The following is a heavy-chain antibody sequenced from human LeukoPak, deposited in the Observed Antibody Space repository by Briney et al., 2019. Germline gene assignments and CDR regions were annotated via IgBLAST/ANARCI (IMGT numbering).Heavy chain of an antibody. CDR2: ISAYNGNT. D-gene: IGHD3-22*01. Sequence: ASVKVSCKASGYTFTNYGISWVRQAPGQGLEWMGWISAYNGNTHYAQKLQGRVTMTTDTSTSTAYMELRSLRSDDTAVYYCARSYYDSSGYFKAVWQHFDYWGQGTLVTVSS. CDR3: ARSYYDSSGYFKAVWQHFDY. J-gene: IGHJ4*02. CDR1: GYTFTNYG. V-gene: IGHV1-18*01.